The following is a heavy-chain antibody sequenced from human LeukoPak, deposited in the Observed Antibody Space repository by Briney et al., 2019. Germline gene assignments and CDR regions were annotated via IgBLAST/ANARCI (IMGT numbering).Heavy chain of an antibody. CDR3: ARSPTVTQGFDY. D-gene: IGHD4-17*01. CDR2: IYYSGST. CDR1: GGSISSSSYY. V-gene: IGHV4-39*07. J-gene: IGHJ4*02. Sequence: SETLSLTCTVSGGSISSSSYYWGWIRQPPGKGLEWIGSIYYSGSTYYNPSLKSRVTISVDTSKNQFSLKLSSVTAADTAVYYCARSPTVTQGFDYWGQGTLVTVSS.